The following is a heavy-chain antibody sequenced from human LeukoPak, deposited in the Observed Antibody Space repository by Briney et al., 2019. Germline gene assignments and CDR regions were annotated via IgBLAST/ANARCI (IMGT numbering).Heavy chain of an antibody. CDR3: AKRGVVIRVILVGFHKEAYYFDS. D-gene: IGHD3-22*01. CDR1: GIALSNYG. V-gene: IGHV3-23*01. Sequence: GGSLRLSCAVSGIALSNYGMSWVRQAPGKGLEWVAGITGSGGSTNYADSVKGRFTISRDNPENTLYLQMNSLRAEDTAVYFCAKRGVVIRVILVGFHKEAYYFDSWGQGALVTVSS. CDR2: ITGSGGST. J-gene: IGHJ4*02.